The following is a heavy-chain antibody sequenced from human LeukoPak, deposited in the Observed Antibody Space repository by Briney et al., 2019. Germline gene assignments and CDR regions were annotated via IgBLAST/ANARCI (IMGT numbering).Heavy chain of an antibody. Sequence: SETLSLTCTVSGGSISSSSYYWGWIRQPPGKGLEWIGSIYYSGSTYYNPSLKSRVTISVDTSKNQFSLKLSSVTAADTAVYYCARVRGDRRITIFGVVDYWGQGTLVTVSS. CDR2: IYYSGST. J-gene: IGHJ4*02. D-gene: IGHD3-3*01. CDR3: ARVRGDRRITIFGVVDY. V-gene: IGHV4-39*07. CDR1: GGSISSSSYY.